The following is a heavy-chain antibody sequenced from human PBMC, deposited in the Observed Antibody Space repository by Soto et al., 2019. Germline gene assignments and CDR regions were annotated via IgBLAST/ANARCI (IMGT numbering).Heavy chain of an antibody. J-gene: IGHJ4*02. CDR3: ARDYDSSGYYYDFDY. Sequence: ASVKVSCKASGYTFTSYAMHWVRQAPGQGLEWMGWISAYNGNTNYAQKLQGRVTMTTDTSTSTAYMELSSLRSDDTAVYYYARDYDSSGYYYDFDYWGQGTLVTVSS. D-gene: IGHD3-22*01. V-gene: IGHV1-18*01. CDR1: GYTFTSYA. CDR2: ISAYNGNT.